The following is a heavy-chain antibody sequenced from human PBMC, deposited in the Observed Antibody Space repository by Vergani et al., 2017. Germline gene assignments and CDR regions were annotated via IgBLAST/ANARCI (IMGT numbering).Heavy chain of an antibody. CDR2: IYYSGST. J-gene: IGHJ1*01. Sequence: QLQLQESGPGLVKPSETLSLTCTVSGGSISSSSYCWGWIRQPPGKGLEWSGSIYYSGSTYYNPSLKSRVTISVDTSKNQFSLKLSSVTAADTAVYYCARLGRCSGGSCYSEYFQHWGQGTLVTVSS. CDR3: ARLGRCSGGSCYSEYFQH. V-gene: IGHV4-39*01. CDR1: GGSISSSSYC. D-gene: IGHD2-15*01.